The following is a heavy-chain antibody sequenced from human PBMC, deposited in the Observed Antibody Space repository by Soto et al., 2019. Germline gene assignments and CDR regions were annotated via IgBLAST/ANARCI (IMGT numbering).Heavy chain of an antibody. D-gene: IGHD3-16*01. Sequence: QVQLVQSGAEVKKPGSSLRVSCRASGGTFDSYSSSWVRQAPGQGLEWLGKVAPIFYFPRYAPNFQGRVTITAEKSTSIAHMDLSGPTTEDTAVYYSATGALGGRQQLVRDAFEFWGQGTKVTVSS. CDR1: GGTFDSYS. J-gene: IGHJ3*01. CDR2: VAPIFYFP. CDR3: ATGALGGRQQLVRDAFEF. V-gene: IGHV1-69*02.